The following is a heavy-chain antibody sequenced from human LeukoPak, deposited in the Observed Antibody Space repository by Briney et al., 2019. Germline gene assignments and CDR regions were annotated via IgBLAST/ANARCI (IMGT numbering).Heavy chain of an antibody. J-gene: IGHJ6*03. V-gene: IGHV1-2*02. CDR1: GYTFTGYY. D-gene: IGHD3-10*01. CDR3: ATSLEVYGPGYYYYYYMDV. Sequence: GASVKVSCKASGYTFTGYYMHWVRQAPGQGLEWMGWINPNSGGTNYAQEFQGRVTMTRDTSISTAYMELSRLRSDDTAVYYCATSLEVYGPGYYYYYYMDVWGKGTTVTVSS. CDR2: INPNSGGT.